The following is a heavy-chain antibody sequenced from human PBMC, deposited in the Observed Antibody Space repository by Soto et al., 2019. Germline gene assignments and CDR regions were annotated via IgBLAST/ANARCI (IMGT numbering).Heavy chain of an antibody. CDR3: ARRRYSYGVYYFDY. Sequence: PSETLSLTCTVSGGSISSYYWSWIRQPPGKGLEWIGYIYYSATTNYNPSLKSRVTISVDTSKNQFSLKLTSVTAADTAVYYCARRRYSYGVYYFDYWGQGTLVTVSS. CDR1: GGSISSYY. V-gene: IGHV4-59*01. J-gene: IGHJ4*02. CDR2: IYYSATT. D-gene: IGHD5-18*01.